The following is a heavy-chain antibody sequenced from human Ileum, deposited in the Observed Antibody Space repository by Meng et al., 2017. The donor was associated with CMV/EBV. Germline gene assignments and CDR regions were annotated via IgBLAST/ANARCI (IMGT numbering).Heavy chain of an antibody. D-gene: IGHD3-3*01. V-gene: IGHV3-48*04. Sequence: GESLKISCAASGFTFSDYSMNWVRQAPGKGLEWISYISRRSDIIYSADSVKGRFAISRDNAKNSLYLQMNSLTAEDTAVYYCARVATLSTIPWFDPWGQGTLDTVSS. CDR2: ISRRSDII. CDR3: ARVATLSTIPWFDP. CDR1: GFTFSDYS. J-gene: IGHJ5*02.